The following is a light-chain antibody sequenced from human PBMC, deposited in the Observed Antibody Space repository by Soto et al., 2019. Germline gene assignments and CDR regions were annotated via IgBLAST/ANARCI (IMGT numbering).Light chain of an antibody. V-gene: IGKV3-11*01. J-gene: IGKJ2*01. CDR1: QRITSY. Sequence: EIVMTQSPATLSVSPGERATLSCRASQRITSYLAWYQQRPGQAPRLLMYDATNRASGVPARFSGSKSGTDFTLTISSLQPEDFAVYFCQQRSDWQYTFGQGTKVDIK. CDR2: DAT. CDR3: QQRSDWQYT.